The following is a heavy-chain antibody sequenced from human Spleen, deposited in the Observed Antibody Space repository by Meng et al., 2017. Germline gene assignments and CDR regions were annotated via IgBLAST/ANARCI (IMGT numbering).Heavy chain of an antibody. D-gene: IGHD3-9*01. CDR3: TWDDKAVSDY. V-gene: IGHV3-15*01. J-gene: IGHJ4*02. Sequence: YLVASGGDLLTPGGSFSLSWASSGFYFSNAWMSWVRQAPGKGLEWVGRIKSNTDGGTAEYAAPVTGRFTISRDDSKSTLYLQMSGLRIDDTGVYYCTWDDKAVSDYWGQGTLVTVSS. CDR2: IKSNTDGGTA. CDR1: GFYFSNAW.